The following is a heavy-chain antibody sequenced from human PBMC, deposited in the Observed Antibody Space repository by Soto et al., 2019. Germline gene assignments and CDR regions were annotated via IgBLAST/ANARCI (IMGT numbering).Heavy chain of an antibody. CDR1: GFTVSSNY. J-gene: IGHJ4*02. Sequence: EVQLVESGGGLVQPGGSRRLSCAASGFTVSSNYMSWVRQAPGKGLEWVSVIYSGGSTYYADSVKGRFTISRDKSKNTLYLQMNSLRAEYTGVYYCARDIRGIAASWGQGTLVTVSS. D-gene: IGHD6-25*01. V-gene: IGHV3-66*01. CDR2: IYSGGST. CDR3: ARDIRGIAAS.